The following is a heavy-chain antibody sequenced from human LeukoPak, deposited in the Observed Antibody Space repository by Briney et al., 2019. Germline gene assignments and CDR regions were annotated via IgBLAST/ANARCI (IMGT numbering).Heavy chain of an antibody. CDR2: IIPMFGTV. CDR1: GGTFSNYA. CDR3: ARTALIWRTGVEVTDTPPYNWFDP. Sequence: GASVKVSCTASGGTFSNYAISWVRQAPGQGLEWMGGIIPMFGTVNYAQRFQGRVTITADESTNTAYMELSSLRSEDTAVYYCARTALIWRTGVEVTDTPPYNWFDPWGQGTLVTVSS. D-gene: IGHD2-8*02. J-gene: IGHJ5*02. V-gene: IGHV1-69*13.